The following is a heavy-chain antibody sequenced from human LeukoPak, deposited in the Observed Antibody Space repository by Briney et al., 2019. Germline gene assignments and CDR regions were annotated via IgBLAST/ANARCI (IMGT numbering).Heavy chain of an antibody. D-gene: IGHD6-13*01. CDR3: ARDLSGSRTYTY. CDR2: IYSGGST. Sequence: GGSLRLSCAASGFTVSSNYMSWVRQAPGKGLEWVSVIYSGGSTYYADSVKGRFTISRDNSKNTLYLQMNSLRAEDTAVYYCARDLSGSRTYTYWGQGTLVTVSS. V-gene: IGHV3-53*05. CDR1: GFTVSSNY. J-gene: IGHJ4*02.